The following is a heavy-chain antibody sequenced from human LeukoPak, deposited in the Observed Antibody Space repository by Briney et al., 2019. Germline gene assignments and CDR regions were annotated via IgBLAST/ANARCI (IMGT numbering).Heavy chain of an antibody. CDR2: IYYSGST. CDR3: ARDTYCSSTSCYAGMLGYYGMDV. D-gene: IGHD2-2*01. Sequence: ASETLSLTCSVSGGSNYWSWIRQSPGKGLEWIGCIYYSGSTNYNPSLKSRVTISIDTSKNQFSLKLSSVTAADTAVYYCARDTYCSSTSCYAGMLGYYGMDVWGQGTTVTVSS. J-gene: IGHJ6*02. CDR1: GGSNY. V-gene: IGHV4-59*01.